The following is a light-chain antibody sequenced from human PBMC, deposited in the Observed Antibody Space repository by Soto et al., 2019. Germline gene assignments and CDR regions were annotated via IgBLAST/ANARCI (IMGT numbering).Light chain of an antibody. J-gene: IGKJ5*01. CDR3: QQFGTSPPST. CDR1: QSVSSNY. Sequence: EIVLTQSPGTLSLSPGERATLSCRASQSVSSNYLAWYQQKPGQASRLLIYGASSRATAIPDRFSGSGSGTDFALTISRLEPEDFAVYYCQQFGTSPPSTFGQGTRLEIK. CDR2: GAS. V-gene: IGKV3-20*01.